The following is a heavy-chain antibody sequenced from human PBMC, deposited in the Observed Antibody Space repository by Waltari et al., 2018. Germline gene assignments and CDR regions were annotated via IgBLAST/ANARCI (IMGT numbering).Heavy chain of an antibody. Sequence: QVQLVESGGGWVKPGGSLRLSCAASGFSFSDYFMSWICQAPGKGLEWVSYISSSSGYTKYADSVKGRFTISRDNAKNSLYLQMNSLRADDTAIYYCAKEENGYPDYWGQGTLVTVSS. V-gene: IGHV3-11*05. J-gene: IGHJ4*02. CDR3: AKEENGYPDY. CDR1: GFSFSDYF. CDR2: ISSSSGYT. D-gene: IGHD3-22*01.